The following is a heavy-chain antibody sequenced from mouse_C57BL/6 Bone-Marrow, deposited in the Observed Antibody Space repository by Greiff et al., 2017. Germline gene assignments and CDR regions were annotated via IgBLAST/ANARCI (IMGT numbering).Heavy chain of an antibody. CDR2: IDPETGGT. CDR3: TGWLLPYWYCEV. Sequence: VQLQQSGAELVRPGASVTLSCKASGYTFTDYEMHWVKQTPVHGLEWIGAIDPETGGTAYNQKFKGKAILTADKSSSTAYMELRSLTSEDSAVYYCTGWLLPYWYCEVWGTGTTGTVSS. V-gene: IGHV1-15*01. J-gene: IGHJ1*03. D-gene: IGHD2-3*01. CDR1: GYTFTDYE.